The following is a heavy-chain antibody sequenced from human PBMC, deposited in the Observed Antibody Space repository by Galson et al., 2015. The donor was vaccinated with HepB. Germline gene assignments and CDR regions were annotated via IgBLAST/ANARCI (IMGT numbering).Heavy chain of an antibody. V-gene: IGHV3-23*01. D-gene: IGHD6-19*01. CDR3: AKDLFSSAWYGGMDV. CDR1: GFTFSSYA. Sequence: SLSLSCAASGFTFSSYAMSWVRQAPGKGLAWVSGISGSGGSTYYVDSVKGRFTISRDNSKNTLYLQTNSLRAEDTAVYYCAKDLFSSAWYGGMDVWGQGTTVTVSS. J-gene: IGHJ6*02. CDR2: ISGSGGST.